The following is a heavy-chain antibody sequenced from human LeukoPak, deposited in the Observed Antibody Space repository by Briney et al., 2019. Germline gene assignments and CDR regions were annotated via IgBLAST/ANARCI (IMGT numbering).Heavy chain of an antibody. D-gene: IGHD1-26*01. CDR2: ISNSGGST. CDR3: ARDGVGATTGCVDY. Sequence: RGSLRLSCAVSGFTFTTYAMSWVRQAPGKGLEWISAISNSGGSTYYADSVKGRFTISRDNSKNTLYLQMNSLRAEDTAVYYCARDGVGATTGCVDYWGQGTLVTVSS. J-gene: IGHJ4*02. V-gene: IGHV3-23*01. CDR1: GFTFTTYA.